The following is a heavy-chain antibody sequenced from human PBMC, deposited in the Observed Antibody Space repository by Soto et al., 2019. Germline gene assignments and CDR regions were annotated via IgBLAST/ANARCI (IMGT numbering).Heavy chain of an antibody. V-gene: IGHV4-34*01. D-gene: IGHD2-21*02. CDR1: GGYFSGYY. J-gene: IGHJ3*02. Sequence: SETLSLTCAVYGGYFSGYYWSWIRQHTGKGLEWIGEINHSGSTNYNPSLKSRVTISVDTSKNQFSLKLSSVTAADTAVYYCARGTVVTAAPDAFDIWGQGTMVTVSS. CDR2: INHSGST. CDR3: ARGTVVTAAPDAFDI.